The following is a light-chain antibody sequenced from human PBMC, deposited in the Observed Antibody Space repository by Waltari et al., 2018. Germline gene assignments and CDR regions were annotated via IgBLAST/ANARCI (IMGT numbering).Light chain of an antibody. V-gene: IGKV4-1*01. J-gene: IGKJ1*01. CDR1: QSTLYNAKNKSF. Sequence: DIVMTQSPDLLAVSLGEKATIKCRSSQSTLYNAKNKSFLAWYHQKPGSPPKLLIYWASARGSGVPARFRRRGSGKDFTLSTRGLQAEDVGIYYCLQYYRTPGMFGQGTRVEIK. CDR2: WAS. CDR3: LQYYRTPGM.